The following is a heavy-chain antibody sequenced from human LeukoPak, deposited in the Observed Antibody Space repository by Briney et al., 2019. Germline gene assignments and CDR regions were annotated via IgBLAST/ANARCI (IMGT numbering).Heavy chain of an antibody. CDR1: GYTFTSYA. J-gene: IGHJ6*02. CDR2: INAGNGNT. Sequence: ASVKVSCKASGYTFTSYAMHWVRQAPGQRLEWMGWINAGNGNTKYSQKFQGRVTITRDTSASTAYMELSSLRSEDTAVHYCARDSQWELLRYGMDVWGQGTTVTVSS. V-gene: IGHV1-3*01. CDR3: ARDSQWELLRYGMDV. D-gene: IGHD1-26*01.